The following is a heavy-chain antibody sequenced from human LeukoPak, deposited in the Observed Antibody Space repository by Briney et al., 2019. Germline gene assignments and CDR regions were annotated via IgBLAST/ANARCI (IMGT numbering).Heavy chain of an antibody. CDR1: GGTFSSYA. CDR3: ARAGREHYYDSSGYYSY. V-gene: IGHV1-69*13. D-gene: IGHD3-22*01. Sequence: GASVKVSCKASGGTFSSYAISWVRQAPGQGLEWMGGIIPIFGTANYAQKFQGRVTITADESTSTAYMELSSLRSEDTALYYCARAGREHYYDSSGYYSYWGQGTLVTVSS. CDR2: IIPIFGTA. J-gene: IGHJ4*02.